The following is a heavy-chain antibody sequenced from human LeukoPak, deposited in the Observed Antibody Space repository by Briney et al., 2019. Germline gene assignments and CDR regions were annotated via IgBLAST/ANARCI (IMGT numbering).Heavy chain of an antibody. V-gene: IGHV4-34*01. J-gene: IGHJ6*02. D-gene: IGHD5-18*01. CDR2: INHSGST. CDR1: GGSFSGYY. Sequence: PSETLSHTCAVYGGSFSGYYWSWIRQPPGKGLEWIGEINHSGSTNYNPSLKSRVTISVDTSKNQFSLKLSSVTAADTAVYYCASLKTHSYGSLRKVDVWGQGTTVTVSS. CDR3: ASLKTHSYGSLRKVDV.